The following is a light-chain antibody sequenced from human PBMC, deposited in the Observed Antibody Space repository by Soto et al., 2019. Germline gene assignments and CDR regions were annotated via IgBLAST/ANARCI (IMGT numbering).Light chain of an antibody. CDR3: QQSYSTPSIT. J-gene: IGKJ5*01. V-gene: IGKV1-39*01. CDR2: AAS. Sequence: DIQLTQSPSTLSASVGDRVTITCRTSQAINRYLNWYQQTPGRAPKLLIYAASILHSGIPPRFSGSGVGTYFTLTINGLQPEDFTAYYCQQSYSTPSITFGQGTRLEIK. CDR1: QAINRY.